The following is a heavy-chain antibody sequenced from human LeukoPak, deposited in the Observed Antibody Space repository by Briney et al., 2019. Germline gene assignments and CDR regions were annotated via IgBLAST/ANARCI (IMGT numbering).Heavy chain of an antibody. J-gene: IGHJ4*02. V-gene: IGHV4-34*01. CDR3: ASSFKWLLSPNFDY. CDR2: INHSGST. D-gene: IGHD5-24*01. Sequence: SETLSLTCAVYGGSFSGYYWSWIRRPPGKGLEWIGEINHSGSTNYNPSLKSRVTISVDTSKNQFSLKLSSVTAADTAVYYCASSFKWLLSPNFDYWGQGTLVTVSS. CDR1: GGSFSGYY.